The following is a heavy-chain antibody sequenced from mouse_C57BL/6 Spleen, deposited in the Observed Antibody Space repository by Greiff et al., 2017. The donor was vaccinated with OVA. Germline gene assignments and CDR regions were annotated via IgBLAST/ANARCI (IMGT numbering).Heavy chain of an antibody. CDR3: ARDEGYSLFAY. CDR1: GYTFTDYY. V-gene: IGHV1-26*01. J-gene: IGHJ3*01. Sequence: EVQLQQSGPELVKPGASVKISCKASGYTFTDYYMNWVKQSHGKSLEWFGDINPNNGGTSYNQKFKGKATLTVDKSSSTAYMELRSLTSEDSAVYYCARDEGYSLFAYWGQGTLVTVSA. D-gene: IGHD2-12*01. CDR2: INPNNGGT.